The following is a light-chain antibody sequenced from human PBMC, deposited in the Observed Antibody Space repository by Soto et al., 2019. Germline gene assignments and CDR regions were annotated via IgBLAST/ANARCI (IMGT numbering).Light chain of an antibody. Sequence: DLPMTQSPSSLSASVGDRVTITCRASQSIRNYLNWYQQKPGKAPKLLIYAASILQSGVPSRFSGSGSGTDFTLTISSLQPEDFATYYCQQSYSTPTFGQGTRLEIK. V-gene: IGKV1-39*01. CDR2: AAS. CDR1: QSIRNY. J-gene: IGKJ5*01. CDR3: QQSYSTPT.